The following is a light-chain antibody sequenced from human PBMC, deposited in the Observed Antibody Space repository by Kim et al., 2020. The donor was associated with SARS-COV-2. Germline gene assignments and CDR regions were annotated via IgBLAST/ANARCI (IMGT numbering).Light chain of an antibody. CDR2: GAS. CDR3: QQYSSYPIT. CDR1: QGTHIH. V-gene: IGKV1-16*02. J-gene: IGKJ5*01. Sequence: ASVGGRVTLPCRASQGTHIHLVWCQQKPGKAPKSLIYGASVLQSGVPSKFSGSGSGTDFTLTISSLQPEDFATYYRQQYSSYPITFGQGTRLEIK.